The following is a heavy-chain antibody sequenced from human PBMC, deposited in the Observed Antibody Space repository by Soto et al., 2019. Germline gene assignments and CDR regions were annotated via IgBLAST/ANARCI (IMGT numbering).Heavy chain of an antibody. CDR3: ATSVVLAAIHYYYYGMDV. V-gene: IGHV4-30-2*01. J-gene: IGHJ6*02. CDR1: GGSISSGGYS. Sequence: KTSETLSLTCAVSGGSISSGGYSWSWIRQPPGKGLEWIGYIYHSGSTYYNPSLKSRVTISVDRSKNQFSLKLSSVTAADTAVYYCATSVVLAAIHYYYYGMDVWGQGTTVTVSS. CDR2: IYHSGST. D-gene: IGHD2-2*01.